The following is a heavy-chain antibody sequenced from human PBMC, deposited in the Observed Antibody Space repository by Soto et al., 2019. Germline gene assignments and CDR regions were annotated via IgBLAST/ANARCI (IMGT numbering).Heavy chain of an antibody. J-gene: IGHJ5*02. CDR2: ISGDGSNE. D-gene: IGHD3-3*02. CDR1: GFTFINYA. CDR3: ARHLSHLKSGWFDP. Sequence: QEQLVESGGGVVQPGRSLRLSCAASGFTFINYAMHWVRQPPGKGLGWVALISGDGSNEYYADSVKGRFTISRDNSRNTLYLQMNSLRAEDTAVYYCARHLSHLKSGWFDPWGQGTLVTVSS. V-gene: IGHV3-30-3*01.